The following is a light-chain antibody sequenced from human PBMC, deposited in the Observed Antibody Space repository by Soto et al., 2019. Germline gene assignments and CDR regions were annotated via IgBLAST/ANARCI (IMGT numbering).Light chain of an antibody. V-gene: IGKV1-39*01. CDR2: SAS. CDR3: QQSHSPPIT. Sequence: DIQMTQSPSSLSASVGDKITINCRASQSINTFLNWYQQKPGKAPKLLIYSASSLQGGVPSRFSGSGAGTDFTLTISSLQPEESATYYCQQSHSPPITFGQGTRLEIK. CDR1: QSINTF. J-gene: IGKJ5*01.